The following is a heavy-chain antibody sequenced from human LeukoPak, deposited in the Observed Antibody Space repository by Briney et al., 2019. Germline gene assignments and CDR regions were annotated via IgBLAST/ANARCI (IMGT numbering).Heavy chain of an antibody. Sequence: ASVKVSCKASGYTFTGYYMHWVRQAPGQGLEWMGWINPNSGGTNYAQKFQGRVTMTRDTSISTAYMELSRLRSGDTAVYYCARVGFSGSYFGYYYYYMDVWGKGTTVTVSS. CDR2: INPNSGGT. CDR3: ARVGFSGSYFGYYYYYMDV. J-gene: IGHJ6*03. CDR1: GYTFTGYY. V-gene: IGHV1-2*02. D-gene: IGHD1-26*01.